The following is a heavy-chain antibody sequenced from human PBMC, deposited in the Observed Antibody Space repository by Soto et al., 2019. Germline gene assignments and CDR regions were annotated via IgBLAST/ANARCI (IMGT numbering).Heavy chain of an antibody. J-gene: IGHJ5*02. CDR1: GFTFSSYS. D-gene: IGHD3-3*01. CDR2: ISSSSSYI. CDR3: ARNRRITIFGVDIAAQYNWFDP. Sequence: EVQLVESGGGLVKPGGSLRLSCAASGFTFSSYSMNWVRQAPGKGLEWVSSISSSSSYIYYADSVKGRFTISRDNAKNSLYLQMNSLRAEDTAVYYCARNRRITIFGVDIAAQYNWFDPWGQGTLVTVSS. V-gene: IGHV3-21*01.